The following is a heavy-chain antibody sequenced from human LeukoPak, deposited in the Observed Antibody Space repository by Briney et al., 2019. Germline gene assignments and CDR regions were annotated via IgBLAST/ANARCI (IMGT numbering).Heavy chain of an antibody. CDR2: IYDSGST. CDR3: ARDLSQRWLQLGAFDV. V-gene: IGHV4-31*03. J-gene: IGHJ3*01. Sequence: SQTLSLTCTVFGGSIRSGTYYWSWIRQHPGKGLVWIGYIYDSGSTYYNPSLRSRTTISLDTSKSQFSLKLSSVTAADTAVYYCARDLSQRWLQLGAFDVWGQGTMVTVSS. D-gene: IGHD5-24*01. CDR1: GGSIRSGTYY.